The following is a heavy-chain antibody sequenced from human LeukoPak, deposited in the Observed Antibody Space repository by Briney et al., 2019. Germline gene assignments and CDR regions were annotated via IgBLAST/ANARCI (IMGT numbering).Heavy chain of an antibody. D-gene: IGHD1-26*01. V-gene: IGHV3-23*01. J-gene: IGHJ4*02. CDR3: AKGAIASGNYYYYFDY. CDR1: GFTFSSYA. CDR2: ISSSGGGT. Sequence: PGGSLRLSCAASGFTFSSYAMSWVRQAPGKGLEWVSGISSSGGGTYYADSVKGRFTISRDNSKNTLHLQMSSLRAEDTAVYYCAKGAIASGNYYYYFDYWGQGTLVTVSS.